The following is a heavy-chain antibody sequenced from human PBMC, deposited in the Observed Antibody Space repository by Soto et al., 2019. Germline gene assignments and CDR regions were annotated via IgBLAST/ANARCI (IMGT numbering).Heavy chain of an antibody. CDR1: GGSISSGDYY. D-gene: IGHD2-2*01. CDR2: IYSSGSP. Sequence: SETLSLTCTVSGGSISSGDYYWSWIRQPPGKGLEWIGYIYSSGSPNYNPSLKGRAAISVDTSENQTSLRLRSVTAADTAVYYCARVVIVPAARGHYNYFYMDVWGKGTTVTVSS. V-gene: IGHV4-61*08. CDR3: ARVVIVPAARGHYNYFYMDV. J-gene: IGHJ6*03.